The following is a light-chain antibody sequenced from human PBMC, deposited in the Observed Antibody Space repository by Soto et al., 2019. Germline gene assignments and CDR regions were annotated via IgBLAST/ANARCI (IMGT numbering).Light chain of an antibody. CDR2: DES. Sequence: EIVLTQSPATLYLSPGERVTLSCRASQTVYYYVAWYQQKPGQAPRLLIYDESNRAAGIPARFSGSGSGTDFTITISSLEPEDFAVYYCVERSPWPWTVGQGTKGEIK. J-gene: IGKJ1*01. CDR3: VERSPWPWT. V-gene: IGKV3-11*01. CDR1: QTVYYY.